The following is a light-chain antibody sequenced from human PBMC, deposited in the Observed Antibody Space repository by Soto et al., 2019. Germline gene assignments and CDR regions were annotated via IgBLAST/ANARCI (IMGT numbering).Light chain of an antibody. CDR2: DAS. J-gene: IGKJ1*01. V-gene: IGKV1-5*01. CDR1: QSISSW. CDR3: QQYNSYSGK. Sequence: DIQMTQSPSTLSASVGDRVTITCRASQSISSWLAWYQQKPGKAPKLLIYDASSLESGVPSRFSGNGSGTEFTLTISSLQPDDIATDYCQQYNSYSGKFGQGTKVDIK.